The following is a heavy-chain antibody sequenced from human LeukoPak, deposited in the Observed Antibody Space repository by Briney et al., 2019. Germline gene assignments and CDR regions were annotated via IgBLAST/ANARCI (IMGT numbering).Heavy chain of an antibody. J-gene: IGHJ5*02. CDR2: ISGGSGGT. D-gene: IGHD3-16*01. CDR3: ATGFSTYVYNWFDP. CDR1: GFTFLTYA. Sequence: PGGSLRLSCAASGFTFLTYAMNWVRQAPGEGLELVAGISGGSGGTYYADSVKGRFTVSRDNSKSTPYLQMNSLRAADTAVYYCATGFSTYVYNWFDPWGQGTLVTVSS. V-gene: IGHV3-23*01.